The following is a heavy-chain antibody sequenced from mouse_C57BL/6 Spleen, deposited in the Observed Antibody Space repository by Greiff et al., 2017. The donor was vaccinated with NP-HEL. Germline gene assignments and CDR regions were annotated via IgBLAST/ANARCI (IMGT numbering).Heavy chain of an antibody. J-gene: IGHJ3*01. Sequence: VQLQQSGPELVKPGASVKISCKASGYAFSSSWMNWVKQRPGKGLEWIGRIYPGDGDTNYNGKFKGKATLTADKSSSTAYMQLSSLTSEDSAVYFCALGAWFAYWGQRTLVTVSA. CDR2: IYPGDGDT. CDR3: ALGAWFAY. D-gene: IGHD4-1*01. V-gene: IGHV1-82*01. CDR1: GYAFSSSW.